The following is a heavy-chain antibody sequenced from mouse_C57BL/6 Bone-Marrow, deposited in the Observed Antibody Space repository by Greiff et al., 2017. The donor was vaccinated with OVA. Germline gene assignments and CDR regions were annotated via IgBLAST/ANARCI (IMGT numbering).Heavy chain of an antibody. J-gene: IGHJ3*01. CDR1: GYTFTNYW. Sequence: QVQLQQPGAELVRPGTSVKLSCKASGYTFTNYWMHWVKQRPGQGLEWIGVIAPSDSYINYNQKFKGRATSTVDTSSSTAYMHLSSLTSEDSAVYYCAHYGSRLYLHYWGQGTLVTVSA. CDR3: AHYGSRLYLHY. CDR2: IAPSDSYI. D-gene: IGHD1-1*01. V-gene: IGHV1-59*01.